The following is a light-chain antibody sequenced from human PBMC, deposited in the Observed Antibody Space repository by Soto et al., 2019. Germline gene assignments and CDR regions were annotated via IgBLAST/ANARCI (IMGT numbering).Light chain of an antibody. J-gene: IGKJ4*01. V-gene: IGKV3-15*01. CDR2: GAS. CDR3: QQYNSWPPLT. CDR1: QSVSSN. Sequence: EIVMTQSPATLSVSPGERATLSCRASQSVSSNLAWYQQKPGQAPRLLIYGASTRATGIPARFSGSRSGTEFTLTISSLQSEDLAVYYCQQYNSWPPLTFGGGTKVEIK.